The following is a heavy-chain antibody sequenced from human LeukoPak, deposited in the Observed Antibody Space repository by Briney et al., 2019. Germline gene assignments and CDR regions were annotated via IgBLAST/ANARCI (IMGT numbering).Heavy chain of an antibody. CDR3: AKGGSSYHYYFDY. Sequence: GGSLRLSCAASGFTFSNYGMHWVRQAPGKGLEWVAFKRYDGSNEYYADSVKGRFTISRDNSKNTLYLQMNSPRAEDTAVYYCAKGGSSYHYYFDYWGQGTLVTVSS. CDR1: GFTFSNYG. D-gene: IGHD3-3*01. J-gene: IGHJ4*02. CDR2: KRYDGSNE. V-gene: IGHV3-30*02.